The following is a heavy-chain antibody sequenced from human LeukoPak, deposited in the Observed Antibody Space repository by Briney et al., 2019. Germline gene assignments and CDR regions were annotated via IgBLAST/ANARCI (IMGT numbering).Heavy chain of an antibody. J-gene: IGHJ5*02. CDR3: ARGVGNYGGNSGDWFDP. D-gene: IGHD4-23*01. CDR2: ISACNGNT. Sequence: ASVKVSCKASGYTFTSYGISWVRQAPGQGLEWMGWISACNGNTNYAQKLQGRVTMTTDTSTSTAYMELRSLRSDDTAVYYCARGVGNYGGNSGDWFDPWGQGTLVTVSS. V-gene: IGHV1-18*01. CDR1: GYTFTSYG.